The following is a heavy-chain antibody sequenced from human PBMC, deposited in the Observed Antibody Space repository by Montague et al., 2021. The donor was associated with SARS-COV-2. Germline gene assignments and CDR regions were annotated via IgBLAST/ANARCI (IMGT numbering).Heavy chain of an antibody. Sequence: SETLSLTCTVSGGSISNYYWSWIRQPPGKGLEWIGYIYYSGSTNYNPSLKSRFTISVATSKSQFSLKLSSVNAADTAVYYCARVQRGYYYGLGVSAHFDYWAPGTLVTVSS. CDR1: GGSISNYY. J-gene: IGHJ4*02. D-gene: IGHD3-10*01. CDR2: IYYSGST. V-gene: IGHV4-59*01. CDR3: ARVQRGYYYGLGVSAHFDY.